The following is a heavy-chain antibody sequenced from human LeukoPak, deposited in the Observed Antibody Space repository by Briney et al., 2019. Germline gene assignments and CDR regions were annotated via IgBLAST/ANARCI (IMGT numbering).Heavy chain of an antibody. CDR2: IYYSGST. D-gene: IGHD3-10*01. CDR3: ARVYGSGNDY. V-gene: IGHV4-31*03. J-gene: IGHJ4*02. Sequence: PSETLSLTCTVSGGSISSGGYYWSWIRQHPGKGLEWIGYIYYSGSTYYNPSLKSRVTISVDTSKNQFSLKPSSVTAADTAVYYCARVYGSGNDYWGQGTLVTVSS. CDR1: GGSISSGGYY.